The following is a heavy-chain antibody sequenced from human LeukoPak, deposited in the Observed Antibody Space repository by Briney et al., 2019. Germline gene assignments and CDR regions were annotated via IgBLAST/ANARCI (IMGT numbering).Heavy chain of an antibody. V-gene: IGHV4-61*08. CDR1: GGSISSGDYY. J-gene: IGHJ6*03. CDR2: IYYSGST. D-gene: IGHD2-8*01. Sequence: PSETLSLTCTVSGGSISSGDYYWSWIRQPPGKGLEWIGYIYYSGSTNYNPSLKSRVTISVDTSKNQFSLKLSSVTAADTAVYYCARIGVGYYYYMDVWGKGTTVTVSS. CDR3: ARIGVGYYYYMDV.